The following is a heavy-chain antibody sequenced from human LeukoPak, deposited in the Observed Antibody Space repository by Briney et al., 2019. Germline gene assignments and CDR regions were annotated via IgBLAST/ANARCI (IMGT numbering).Heavy chain of an antibody. CDR2: IRNDGNKY. D-gene: IGHD3-9*01. Sequence: GGSLRLSCVASGFTFSTSGMHWVRQSPGKGLDWVAFIRNDGNKYNYAESVKGRFTISRDNSKNTLYLQMDSLSAEDTAVYYCAKDGSRHYDILTGYYTFDYWDQGTLVSVPS. CDR3: AKDGSRHYDILTGYYTFDY. CDR1: GFTFSTSG. J-gene: IGHJ4*02. V-gene: IGHV3-30*02.